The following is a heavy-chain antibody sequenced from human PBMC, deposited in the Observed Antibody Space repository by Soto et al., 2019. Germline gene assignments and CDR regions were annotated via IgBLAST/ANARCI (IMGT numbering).Heavy chain of an antibody. J-gene: IGHJ5*02. Sequence: SETLSLTCTVSGGSISSGDYYWSWIRQPPGKGLEWIGYIFYSGSTYYNPSLKSRVTISVDTSKNQFSLKLSSVTAADTAVYYCAREDYYYDSSSFEPWGQGTLVTVSS. CDR2: IFYSGST. CDR3: AREDYYYDSSSFEP. CDR1: GGSISSGDYY. D-gene: IGHD3-22*01. V-gene: IGHV4-30-4*01.